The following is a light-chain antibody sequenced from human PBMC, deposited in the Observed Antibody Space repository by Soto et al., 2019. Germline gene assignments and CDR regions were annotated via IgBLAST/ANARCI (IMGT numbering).Light chain of an antibody. J-gene: IGLJ2*01. CDR3: SSYTSSSTLVV. CDR2: DVS. Sequence: QSVLTQPASVSASPGQSITISCTGTSSDVGGYKYVSWYQQHPGKAPKLMIYDVSNRPSGVSNRFSGSKSGNTASLTISGLQAEDEADYYCSSYTSSSTLVVFGGGTQLTVL. V-gene: IGLV2-14*03. CDR1: SSDVGGYKY.